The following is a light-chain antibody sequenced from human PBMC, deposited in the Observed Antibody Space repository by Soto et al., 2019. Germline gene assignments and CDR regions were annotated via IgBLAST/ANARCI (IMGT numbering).Light chain of an antibody. CDR1: RSVGSD. V-gene: IGKV3-11*01. CDR3: QQRANFLT. Sequence: EIVLTQSPVPLSLSPGERATLSCRASRSVGSDLAWYQQKPGQAPRLLIYDTSNRATGVPARFSGSGSGTDFTLTISSLEPEDFAVYYCQQRANFLTFGGGTKVGIK. CDR2: DTS. J-gene: IGKJ4*01.